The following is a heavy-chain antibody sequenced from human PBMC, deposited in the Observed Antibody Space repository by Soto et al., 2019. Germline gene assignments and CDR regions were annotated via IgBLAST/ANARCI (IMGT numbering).Heavy chain of an antibody. Sequence: GGSLRLSCAASGFTFSSYWMHWVRQAPGKGLVWVSRINSDGSSTSYADSVKGRFTISRDNAKNTLYLQMNSLRAEDTAVYYCARDWWVAVLDYYYGMDVWGQGTTVTVSS. J-gene: IGHJ6*02. CDR3: ARDWWVAVLDYYYGMDV. D-gene: IGHD6-19*01. CDR2: INSDGSST. CDR1: GFTFSSYW. V-gene: IGHV3-74*01.